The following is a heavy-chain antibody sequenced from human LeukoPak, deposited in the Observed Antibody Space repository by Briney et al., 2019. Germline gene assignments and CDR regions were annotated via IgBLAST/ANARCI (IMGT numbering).Heavy chain of an antibody. D-gene: IGHD3-3*02. CDR2: ISGSGGST. V-gene: IGHV3-23*01. J-gene: IGHJ4*02. CDR1: GFTFSSYA. Sequence: GGSLRRSCAASGFTFSSYAMSWVRQAPGKGLEWVSAISGSGGSTYYADSVKGRFTISRDNSKNALYLQMNSLRAEDTAVYYCAKAFLAPYFDYWGQGTLVTVSS. CDR3: AKAFLAPYFDY.